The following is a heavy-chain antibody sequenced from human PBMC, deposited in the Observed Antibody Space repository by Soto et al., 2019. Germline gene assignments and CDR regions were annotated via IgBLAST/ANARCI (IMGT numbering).Heavy chain of an antibody. J-gene: IGHJ5*02. D-gene: IGHD4-17*01. Sequence: TSETLSLTCSVSGGSPSSNYWSWIRQPPGKGLEWIGCISDSGNTYYNPSLQSRVTISIDTSTNQFLLDLTSVTTADTAVYYCARVPTAVTHPKSPFLVHRDAKDESGAPWGRGPLVTVSS. V-gene: IGHV4-59*01. CDR1: GGSPSSNY. CDR2: ISDSGNT. CDR3: ARVPTAVTHPKSPFLVHRDAKDESGAP.